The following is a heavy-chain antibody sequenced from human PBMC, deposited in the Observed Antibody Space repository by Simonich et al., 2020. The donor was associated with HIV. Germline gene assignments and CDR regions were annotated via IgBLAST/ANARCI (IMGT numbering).Heavy chain of an antibody. Sequence: QVQLQQWGAGLLKPSETLSLTCAVYGGSFSGYHWSCIRQPPGKGLEWIGEINDSGSTNYNPSLKSRVTISVDTSKNQFSLKLTSVTAADTALYYCARESPVRDGYNYYYFHYYMDVWGKGTTVTVSS. V-gene: IGHV4-34*01. CDR3: ARESPVRDGYNYYYFHYYMDV. CDR2: INDSGST. D-gene: IGHD1-1*01. J-gene: IGHJ6*03. CDR1: GGSFSGYH.